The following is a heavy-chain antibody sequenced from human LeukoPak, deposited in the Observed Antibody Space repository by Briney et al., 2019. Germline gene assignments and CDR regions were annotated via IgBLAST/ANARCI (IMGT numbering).Heavy chain of an antibody. J-gene: IGHJ3*02. V-gene: IGHV3-9*01. CDR2: ISWNSGSI. CDR3: AKEWDSSGYYLSSAFDI. D-gene: IGHD3-22*01. Sequence: GRSLRLYCAASGFTFDDYAMHWVRQAPGKGLEWVSGISWNSGSIGYADSVKGRFTISRDNAKNSLYLQMNSLRAEDTALYYCAKEWDSSGYYLSSAFDIWGQGTMVTVSS. CDR1: GFTFDDYA.